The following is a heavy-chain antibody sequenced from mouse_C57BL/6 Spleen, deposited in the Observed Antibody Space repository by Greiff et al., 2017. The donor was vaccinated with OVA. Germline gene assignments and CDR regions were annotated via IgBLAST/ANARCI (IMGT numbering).Heavy chain of an antibody. V-gene: IGHV1-80*01. CDR2: IYPGAGDT. J-gene: IGHJ4*01. Sequence: QVQLKESGAELVKPGASVKISCKASGYAFSSYWMNWVKQRPGKGLEWIGQIYPGAGDTNYNGKFKGKATLTADKSSSTAYMQLSSLTSEDSAVYFCARLGLLPAMDYWGQGTSVTVSA. CDR3: ARLGLLPAMDY. CDR1: GYAFSSYW. D-gene: IGHD2-3*01.